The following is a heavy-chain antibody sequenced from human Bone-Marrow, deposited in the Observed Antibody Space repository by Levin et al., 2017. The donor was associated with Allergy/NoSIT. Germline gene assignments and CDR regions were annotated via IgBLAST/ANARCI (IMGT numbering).Heavy chain of an antibody. CDR3: ARSGVSTERGRRRFYYYSMDV. CDR1: GGSINNYF. J-gene: IGHJ6*03. CDR2: IYYTGTT. D-gene: IGHD5/OR15-5a*01. Sequence: MSGGSLRLSCSVSGGSINNYFWSWIRQAPGKGLELIGSIYYTGTTNYNPSLKSRVTISVDTSNNQFSLRLTSVTAADTAVYFCARSGVSTERGRRRFYYYSMDVWGKGTTVTVSS. V-gene: IGHV4-59*01.